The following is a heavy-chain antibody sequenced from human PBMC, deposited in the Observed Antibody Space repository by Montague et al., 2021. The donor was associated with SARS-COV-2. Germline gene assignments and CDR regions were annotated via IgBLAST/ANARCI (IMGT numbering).Heavy chain of an antibody. CDR1: GGSISTSNW. Sequence: SETLSLTCAVSGGSISTSNWCNWVRQPPGKGLEWIGQIYHNGTSNYNPSLKSRVTISIDKSKNQFYLRLSSVTAADTAVYYCARFSGIAVRRPFDYWAREPWSPSPQ. J-gene: IGHJ4*02. CDR2: IYHNGTS. D-gene: IGHD6-6*01. CDR3: ARFSGIAVRRPFDY. V-gene: IGHV4-4*02.